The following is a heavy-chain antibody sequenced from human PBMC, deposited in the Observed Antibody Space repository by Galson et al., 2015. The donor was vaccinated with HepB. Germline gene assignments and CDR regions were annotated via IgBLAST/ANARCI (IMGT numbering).Heavy chain of an antibody. Sequence: PALVKPTQTLTLTCTFSGFSLSFSGVGVGWIRQPPGKALEWLALIYWDDDKRYRPSLKSRLTITKDTSKNQVVLTMTNMDPVDTATYYCVHQITAAGPFDHWGQGNLVTVSS. V-gene: IGHV2-5*02. CDR1: GFSLSFSGVG. J-gene: IGHJ4*02. CDR2: IYWDDDK. D-gene: IGHD6-13*01. CDR3: VHQITAAGPFDH.